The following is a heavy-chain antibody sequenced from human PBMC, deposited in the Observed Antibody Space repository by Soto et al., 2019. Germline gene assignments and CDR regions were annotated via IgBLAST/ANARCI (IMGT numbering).Heavy chain of an antibody. J-gene: IGHJ6*02. Sequence: QAQLEQSGGEVKKPGSSVKVSCKASRVAFSKFIVTWVRQAPGVGLEWVGGIIPVFGTANYAQEFQGRVTITADESTSTSYMEVNNLRSEDKAVYYCAKVRYSSPMGYYYGMDVWGQGTTVTVSS. V-gene: IGHV1-69*01. CDR2: IIPVFGTA. D-gene: IGHD2-2*01. CDR3: AKVRYSSPMGYYYGMDV. CDR1: RVAFSKFI.